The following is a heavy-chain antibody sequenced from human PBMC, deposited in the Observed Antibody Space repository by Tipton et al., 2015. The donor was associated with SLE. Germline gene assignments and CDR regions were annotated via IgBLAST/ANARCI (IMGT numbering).Heavy chain of an antibody. Sequence: TLSLTCTVSGGSISGGSYYWSWIRQPAGKGLEWIGRIYTSGSTNYNPSLKSRVTISVDTSKNQFSLKLSSVTAADTAVYYCARGSIAARRCYMDVWGKGTTVTVSS. CDR2: IYTSGST. V-gene: IGHV4-61*02. J-gene: IGHJ6*03. D-gene: IGHD6-6*01. CDR1: GGSISGGSYY. CDR3: ARGSIAARRCYMDV.